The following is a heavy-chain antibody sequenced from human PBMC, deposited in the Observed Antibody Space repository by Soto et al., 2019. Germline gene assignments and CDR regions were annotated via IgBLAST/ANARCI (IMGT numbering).Heavy chain of an antibody. D-gene: IGHD2-21*01. CDR1: ADTFSSYA. CDR2: IIPFFNTP. Sequence: QVQLVQAGGEVKRPGSSVRVSCKASADTFSSYAISWVRQAPGQGLDWMGGIIPFFNTPNYAQKFQGRVTITADESTSTAYMDLSSLRSEDTAMYYCAAESAYGGNPLAFLYWGQGTLVNVSS. CDR3: AAESAYGGNPLAFLY. V-gene: IGHV1-69*01. J-gene: IGHJ4*02.